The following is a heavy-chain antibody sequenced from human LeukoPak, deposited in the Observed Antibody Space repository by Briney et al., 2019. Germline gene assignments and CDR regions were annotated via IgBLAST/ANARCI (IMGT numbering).Heavy chain of an antibody. V-gene: IGHV3-33*01. Sequence: GRSLRLSCAASGFTFSSYGMHWVRQAPGEGLEWVAVIWYDGSNKYYADSVKGRFTISRDNSKNTLYLQMNSLRAEDTAVYYCARVTGGSSGWYGNYYYGMDVWGKGTTVTVSS. CDR2: IWYDGSNK. J-gene: IGHJ6*04. CDR3: ARVTGGSSGWYGNYYYGMDV. CDR1: GFTFSSYG. D-gene: IGHD6-19*01.